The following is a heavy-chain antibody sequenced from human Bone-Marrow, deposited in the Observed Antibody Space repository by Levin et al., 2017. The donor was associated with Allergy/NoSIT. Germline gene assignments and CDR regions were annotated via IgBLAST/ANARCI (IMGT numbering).Heavy chain of an antibody. CDR3: ARDYFWSIDY. CDR1: GFTFSGTW. CDR2: IDRDDSTT. J-gene: IGHJ4*02. D-gene: IGHD2-8*02. Sequence: ASVKVSCAASGFTFSGTWMHWVRQAPGKGLVWVSRIDRDDSTTYYADSVKGRFTISRDNAKNTLYLQMNSLRAEDTAVYYCARDYFWSIDYWGQGTLVTVSS. V-gene: IGHV3-74*01.